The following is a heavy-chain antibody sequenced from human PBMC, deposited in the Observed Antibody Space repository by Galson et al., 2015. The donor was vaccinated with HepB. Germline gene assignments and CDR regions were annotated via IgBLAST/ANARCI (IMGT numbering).Heavy chain of an antibody. J-gene: IGHJ6*02. CDR3: ARDLNQVRGVIMKPGHYYYYGMDV. Sequence: SLRLSCAASGFTFSSYSMNWVRQAPGKGLEWVSYISSSSSTIYYADSVKGRFTISRDNAKNSLYLQMNSLRDEDTAVYYCARDLNQVRGVIMKPGHYYYYGMDVWGQGTTVTVSS. V-gene: IGHV3-48*02. CDR1: GFTFSSYS. CDR2: ISSSSSTI. D-gene: IGHD3-10*01.